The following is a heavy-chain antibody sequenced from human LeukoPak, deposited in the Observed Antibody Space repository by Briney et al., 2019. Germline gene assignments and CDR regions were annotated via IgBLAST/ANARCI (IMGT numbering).Heavy chain of an antibody. CDR3: ATEPNWGSGTGA. V-gene: IGHV1-24*01. D-gene: IGHD3-16*01. J-gene: IGHJ4*02. CDR1: GYTLSDLY. CDR2: YDREDGET. Sequence: ASVKVSCTVSGYTLSDLYMHRVRQAPGKGLEWMGGYDREDGETLFAQKFQGRVTMTEDTSSDIAYMELNSLTSDDTAVYYCATEPNWGSGTGAWGQGTLVTVSS.